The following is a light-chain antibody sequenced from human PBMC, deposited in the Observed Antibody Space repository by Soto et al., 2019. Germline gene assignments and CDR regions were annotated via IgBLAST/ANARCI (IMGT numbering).Light chain of an antibody. CDR1: QSISNF. CDR3: QQSATTVCT. CDR2: AAS. Sequence: DIQMTQSPSPLSASVGDRVTITCRASQSISNFLSWYQQKPGKAPKLLLYAASSLQSGVPSRFSGSGSGTDFTLIISSLQPEDFATYYWQQSATTVCTFGPGTEVDIK. V-gene: IGKV1-39*01. J-gene: IGKJ3*01.